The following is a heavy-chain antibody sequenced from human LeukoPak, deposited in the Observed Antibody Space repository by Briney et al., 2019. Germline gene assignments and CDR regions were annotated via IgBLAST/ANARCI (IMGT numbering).Heavy chain of an antibody. J-gene: IGHJ4*02. CDR1: GGSISNYY. CDR3: ASTPLRFLQWLPSV. D-gene: IGHD3-3*01. Sequence: SETLSLTCTVSGGSISNYYWSWIRQPPGKGLEWIGYIYYTGSTNYNPSLKSRVTISIDTSKNQFSPKLTSVTAADTAVYYCASTPLRFLQWLPSVWGQGTLVTVSS. CDR2: IYYTGST. V-gene: IGHV4-59*01.